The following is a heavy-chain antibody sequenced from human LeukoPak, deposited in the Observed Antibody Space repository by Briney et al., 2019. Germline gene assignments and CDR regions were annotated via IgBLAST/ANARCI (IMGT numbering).Heavy chain of an antibody. CDR2: TYPSGGST. V-gene: IGHV1-46*01. CDR3: ARDRSGSGWFDP. CDR1: GYTFTSYD. D-gene: IGHD1-26*01. J-gene: IGHJ5*02. Sequence: ASVKVSCKASGYTFTSYDMHWVRQAPGQGLEWMGITYPSGGSTSYAQKFQGRVTMTRDTSTSTVYMELSSLRSEDTAAYYCARDRSGSGWFDPWGQGTLVTVSS.